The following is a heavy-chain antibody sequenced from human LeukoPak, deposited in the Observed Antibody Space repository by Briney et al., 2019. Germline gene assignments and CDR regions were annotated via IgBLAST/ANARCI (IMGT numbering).Heavy chain of an antibody. J-gene: IGHJ6*02. CDR3: ATLTVTTQGGELNYDYGMDV. D-gene: IGHD4-17*01. CDR1: GYTLTELS. CDR2: FDPEDGET. Sequence: GASVKVSCKVSGYTLTELSMHWVRQAPGKGLEWMGGFDPEDGETIYAQKFQGRVTMTEDTSTDTAYMELSSLRSEDTAVYYCATLTVTTQGGELNYDYGMDVWGQGTTVTVSS. V-gene: IGHV1-24*01.